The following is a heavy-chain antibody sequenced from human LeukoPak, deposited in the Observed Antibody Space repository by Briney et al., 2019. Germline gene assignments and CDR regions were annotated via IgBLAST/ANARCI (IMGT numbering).Heavy chain of an antibody. CDR2: INHSGRT. J-gene: IGHJ4*02. CDR1: GGSFRGYY. V-gene: IGHV4-34*01. D-gene: IGHD6-19*01. Sequence: SETLCLSCAVYGGSFRGYYWSWIRQPPGKGLEWMGEINHSGRTNYNPSLKSRVTISVDTSKNQFSLKLSSVTAADTAVYYCARARVVRQWLVQNFDYGGQGTLVTVSS. CDR3: ARARVVRQWLVQNFDY.